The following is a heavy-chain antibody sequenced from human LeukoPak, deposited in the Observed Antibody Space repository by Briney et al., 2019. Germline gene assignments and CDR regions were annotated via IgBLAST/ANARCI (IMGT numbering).Heavy chain of an antibody. V-gene: IGHV3-48*02. J-gene: IGHJ4*02. CDR2: ISSSSTSI. CDR1: GFTFSSHS. CDR3: ARDFPSTVVKFDY. D-gene: IGHD4-23*01. Sequence: PGGSLRLSCAASGFTFSSHSMNWVPQAPGKGLEWISYISSSSTSIYYADSVKGRFTISRDNAKNSLYLQMNSLRDEDTAVYYCARDFPSTVVKFDYWGQGTLVTVSS.